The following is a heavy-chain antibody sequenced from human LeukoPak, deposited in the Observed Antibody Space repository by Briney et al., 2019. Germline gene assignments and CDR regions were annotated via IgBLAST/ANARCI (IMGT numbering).Heavy chain of an antibody. CDR1: GFTFSSYG. D-gene: IGHD3-9*01. V-gene: IGHV3-30*18. J-gene: IGHJ4*02. CDR2: ISYDGSNK. CDR3: AKARPSSILRYFDWLLPFDY. Sequence: PGRSLRLSCAASGFTFSSYGMHWVRQAPGKGLEWVAVISYDGSNKYYADSVKGRFTISRDNSKNTLHLQMNSLRAEDTAVYYCAKARPSSILRYFDWLLPFDYWGQGTLVTVSS.